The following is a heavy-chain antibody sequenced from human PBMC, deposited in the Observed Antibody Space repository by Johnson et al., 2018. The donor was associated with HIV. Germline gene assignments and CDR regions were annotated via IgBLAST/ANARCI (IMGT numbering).Heavy chain of an antibody. CDR3: ARGRMHFLEGGAFDI. CDR1: GFTFSDYY. Sequence: QVQLVESGGGLVKPGGSLRLSCAASGFTFSDYYMSWIRQAPGKGLEWVAVISYDGSNEYIADSVKGRFTISRDNSNNTLYLQMNSLRTEDTAVYHCARGRMHFLEGGAFDIWGQGTMVTVSS. D-gene: IGHD3-3*01. J-gene: IGHJ3*02. CDR2: ISYDGSNE. V-gene: IGHV3-30*03.